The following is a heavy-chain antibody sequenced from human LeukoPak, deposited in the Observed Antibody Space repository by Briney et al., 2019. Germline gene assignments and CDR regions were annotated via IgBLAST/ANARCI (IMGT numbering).Heavy chain of an antibody. Sequence: PSETLSLTCTVSGGSISSSSYYWSWIRQPAGKGLEWIGRIYTSGSTNYNPSLKSRVTMSVDTSKNQFSLKLSSVTAADTAVYYCARDSSRFPSVPAAPYEFGYWGQGTLVTVSS. V-gene: IGHV4-61*02. CDR3: ARDSSRFPSVPAAPYEFGY. CDR2: IYTSGST. J-gene: IGHJ4*02. CDR1: GGSISSSSYY. D-gene: IGHD2-2*01.